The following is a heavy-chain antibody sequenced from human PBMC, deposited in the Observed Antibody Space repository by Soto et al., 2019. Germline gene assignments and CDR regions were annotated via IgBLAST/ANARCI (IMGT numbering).Heavy chain of an antibody. CDR2: IYYSGST. CDR1: GGSISSGGYY. D-gene: IGHD3-10*02. Sequence: LFGGSISSGGYYWSWIRQHPGKGLEWIGYIYYSGSTYYNPSLKSRVTISVDTSKNQFSLKLSSVTAADTDVYYWAREPHYYVISCVWGQITMVNVSS. V-gene: IGHV4-31*02. CDR3: AREPHYYVISCV. J-gene: IGHJ4*02.